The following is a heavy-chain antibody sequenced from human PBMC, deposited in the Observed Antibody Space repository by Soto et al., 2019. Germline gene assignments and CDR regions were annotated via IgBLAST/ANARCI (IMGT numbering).Heavy chain of an antibody. V-gene: IGHV1-3*01. CDR1: GYTFTSYA. D-gene: IGHD2-15*01. CDR2: INAGNGNT. J-gene: IGHJ4*02. Sequence: QVQLVQSGAEVKKPGASVKVSCKASGYTFTSYAMHWVHQAPGQRLEWMGWINAGNGNTKYSQRFQGRVTITRDTSASTAYMELSSLRSEDTAVFYCARGLPLTMDYWGQGTLVTVSS. CDR3: ARGLPLTMDY.